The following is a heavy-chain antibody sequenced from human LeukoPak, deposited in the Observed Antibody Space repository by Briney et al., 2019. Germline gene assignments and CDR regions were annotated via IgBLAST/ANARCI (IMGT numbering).Heavy chain of an antibody. CDR2: ISAYNGNT. Sequence: ASVKVSCKASGYTFTSYGISWVRQAPGQGLEWMGWISAYNGNTNYAQKLQGRVTMTTDTSTSTAYMELRSLRSDDTAVYYCARVPPDLRYYYDSSGYYPHYYFDYWGQGTLVTVSS. CDR1: GYTFTSYG. J-gene: IGHJ4*02. CDR3: ARVPPDLRYYYDSSGYYPHYYFDY. V-gene: IGHV1-18*01. D-gene: IGHD3-22*01.